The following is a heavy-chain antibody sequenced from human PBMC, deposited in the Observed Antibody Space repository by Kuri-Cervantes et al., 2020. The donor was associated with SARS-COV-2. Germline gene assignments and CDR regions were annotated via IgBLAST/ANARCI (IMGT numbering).Heavy chain of an antibody. V-gene: IGHV4-34*01. CDR3: ALLPKDSSGWYYFDY. CDR1: GGSFSGYY. Sequence: SETLSLTCAVQGGSFSGYYWSWIRQPPGKGLEWIGEINHSGSTNYNPSLKSRVTVSVDTSKNQFSLKLSSVTAADTAVYYCALLPKDSSGWYYFDYWGQGTLVTVSS. CDR2: INHSGST. D-gene: IGHD6-19*01. J-gene: IGHJ4*02.